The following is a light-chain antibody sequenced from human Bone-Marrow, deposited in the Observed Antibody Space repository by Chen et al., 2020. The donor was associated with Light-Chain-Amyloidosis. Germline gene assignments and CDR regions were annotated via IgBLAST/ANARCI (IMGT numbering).Light chain of an antibody. CDR1: SSDVGGDNH. J-gene: IGLJ1*01. CDR2: EVT. Sequence: SALTQPASVSGSPGQSITISCTETSSDVGGDNHVSWYQQHPDKAPEIMIYEVTNRPSWVPDRFAGSRSDRTASLTISVLQTEGEADYFCSSEAVTNTRVFGSGTRVTVL. V-gene: IGLV2-14*01. CDR3: SSEAVTNTRV.